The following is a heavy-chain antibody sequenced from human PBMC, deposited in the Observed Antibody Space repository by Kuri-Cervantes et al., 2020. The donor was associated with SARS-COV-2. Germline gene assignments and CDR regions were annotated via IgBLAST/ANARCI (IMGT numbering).Heavy chain of an antibody. D-gene: IGHD6-13*01. Sequence: CAVLGGSSSGYYWSWIRQPPGKGLEWIGEINHSGSTNYNPSLKSQVTISVDMSKNQFSLKLSSVTAADTAVYYCARVDGYSSSLNFDYWGQGTLVTVSS. V-gene: IGHV4-34*01. CDR2: INHSGST. CDR3: ARVDGYSSSLNFDY. J-gene: IGHJ4*02. CDR1: GGSSSGYY.